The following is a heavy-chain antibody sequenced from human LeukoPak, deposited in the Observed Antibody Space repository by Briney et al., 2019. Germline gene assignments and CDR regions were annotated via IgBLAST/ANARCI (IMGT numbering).Heavy chain of an antibody. CDR1: GGSISSHY. Sequence: SETLSLTCTVSGGSISSHYWSWIRQPPGKGLEWIGEINHSGSTNYNPSLKSRVTISVDTSKNQFSLKLSSVTAADTAVYYCARVGPLVVQAAIPHYYYYYMDVWGKGTTVTVSS. D-gene: IGHD2-2*02. V-gene: IGHV4-34*01. CDR3: ARVGPLVVQAAIPHYYYYYMDV. CDR2: INHSGST. J-gene: IGHJ6*03.